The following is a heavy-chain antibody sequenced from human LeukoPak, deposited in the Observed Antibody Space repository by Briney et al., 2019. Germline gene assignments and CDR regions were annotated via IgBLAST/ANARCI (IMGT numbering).Heavy chain of an antibody. Sequence: GASVKVSCKASGYTFTSYYMHWVRQAPGQGLEWMGIINPSGGSTSYAQKFQGRVTMTRDTSTSTVYMELSSLRSEDTAVYYCARDRETGTTPNWFDPWGQGTLVTVSS. D-gene: IGHD1-7*01. CDR1: GYTFTSYY. CDR3: ARDRETGTTPNWFDP. V-gene: IGHV1-46*01. CDR2: INPSGGST. J-gene: IGHJ5*02.